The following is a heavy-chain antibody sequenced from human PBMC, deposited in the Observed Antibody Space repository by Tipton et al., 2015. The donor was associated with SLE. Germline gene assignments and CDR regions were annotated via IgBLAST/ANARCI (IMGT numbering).Heavy chain of an antibody. J-gene: IGHJ5*02. D-gene: IGHD3-22*01. CDR3: ARHLIMGSPYYYDWFDP. Sequence: LSLTCAVYGGSFSGYYWSWVRQAPGKGLEWVANIKQDGSEKYYVDSVKGRFTISRDNAKNSLYLQMNSLRAEDTAVYYCARHLIMGSPYYYDWFDPWGQGTLVTVSS. CDR2: IKQDGSEK. CDR1: GGSFSGYY. V-gene: IGHV3-7*01.